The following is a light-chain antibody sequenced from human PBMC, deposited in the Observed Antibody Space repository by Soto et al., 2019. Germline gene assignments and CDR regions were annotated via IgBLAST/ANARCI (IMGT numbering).Light chain of an antibody. CDR1: SSDLAIYNY. CDR3: SSSTDSSNYV. V-gene: IGLV2-14*01. Sequence: QSVLTQPASVSGSPGQSITSSCTGTSSDLAIYNYVSWYQQQPGKAPKLMIYQVTNRPSGVSNRFSGSRSGNTASLTISGLQAEDEADYYCSSSTDSSNYVFGTGTKVTVL. CDR2: QVT. J-gene: IGLJ1*01.